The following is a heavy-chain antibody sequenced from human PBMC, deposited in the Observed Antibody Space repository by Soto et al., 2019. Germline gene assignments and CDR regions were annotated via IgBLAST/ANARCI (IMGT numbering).Heavy chain of an antibody. J-gene: IGHJ6*02. D-gene: IGHD3-10*01. CDR2: IYYSGST. V-gene: IGHV4-39*01. Sequence: DILSLTSNSSGGSIYTYCWNGMGQPPGKWLEWIGSIYYSGSTYYNPSLKSRVTISVDTSKNQFSLKLSSVTAADTAVYYCARAISDAGYYYYYYGMDVWGQGTTVTVSS. CDR1: GGSIYTYC. CDR3: ARAISDAGYYYYYYGMDV.